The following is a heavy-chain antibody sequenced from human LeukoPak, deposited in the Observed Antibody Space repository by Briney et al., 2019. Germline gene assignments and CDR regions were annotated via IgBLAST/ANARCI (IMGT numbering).Heavy chain of an antibody. D-gene: IGHD5-18*01. CDR2: IYPGDSDT. Sequence: GESLKISCQGSGYSFTSYWIGWVRQMHGKGLEWMGIIYPGDSDTRYSPSFQGQVTISADKSISTAYLQWSSLKASDTAMYYCARHQTAMVPGVDYWGQGTLVIVSS. CDR3: ARHQTAMVPGVDY. J-gene: IGHJ4*02. V-gene: IGHV5-51*01. CDR1: GYSFTSYW.